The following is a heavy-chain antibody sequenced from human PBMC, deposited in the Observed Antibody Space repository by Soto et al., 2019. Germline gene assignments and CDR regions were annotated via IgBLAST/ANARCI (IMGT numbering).Heavy chain of an antibody. Sequence: SGPTLVNPTETLTLTCTVSGFSLSNARMGVSWIRQPPGKALEWLAHIFSNDEKSYSTSLKSRLTISKDTSKSQVVLTMTNMDPVDTATYYCARINLYDFWDYWFDPWGQGTLVTVSS. V-gene: IGHV2-26*01. CDR3: ARINLYDFWDYWFDP. CDR1: GFSLSNARMG. CDR2: IFSNDEK. D-gene: IGHD3-3*01. J-gene: IGHJ5*02.